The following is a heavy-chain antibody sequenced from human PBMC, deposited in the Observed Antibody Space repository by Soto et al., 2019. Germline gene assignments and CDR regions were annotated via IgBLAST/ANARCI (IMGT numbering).Heavy chain of an antibody. V-gene: IGHV3-74*01. CDR2: MSSDGSTI. CDR1: GFTFSDYW. Sequence: PGGSLRLSCVASGFTFSDYWMSWVRQVPGKGLEWVSLMSSDGSTINYADSVKGRFTISRDNAKNSLYLQMNSLRAEDTAVYYCARDSFSDIVVVVAALSKNWFDPWGQGTLVTVSS. CDR3: ARDSFSDIVVVVAALSKNWFDP. J-gene: IGHJ5*02. D-gene: IGHD2-15*01.